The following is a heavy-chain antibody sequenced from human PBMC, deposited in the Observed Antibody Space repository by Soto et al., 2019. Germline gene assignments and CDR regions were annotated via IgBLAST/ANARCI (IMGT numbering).Heavy chain of an antibody. J-gene: IGHJ5*02. D-gene: IGHD2-2*01. V-gene: IGHV4-31*03. Sequence: QVQLQESGPGLVKPSQTLSLTCTVSGGSISSGGYYWSWIRQHPGKGLEWIGYIYYSGSTYYNPSLKSRVTISVDTSKNQFSLKLSSVTAADTAVYYCARVPHCSSTSCYQNWFDPWGQGTLVTVSS. CDR3: ARVPHCSSTSCYQNWFDP. CDR1: GGSISSGGYY. CDR2: IYYSGST.